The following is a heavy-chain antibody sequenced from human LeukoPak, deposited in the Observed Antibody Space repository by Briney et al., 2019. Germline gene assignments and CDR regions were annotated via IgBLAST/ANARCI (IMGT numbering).Heavy chain of an antibody. CDR1: GYTFTGYY. D-gene: IGHD3-10*01. CDR2: INPNSGGT. J-gene: IGHJ6*02. V-gene: IGHV1-2*02. Sequence: ASVKVSCKASGYTFTGYYMHWVRQAPGQGLEWMGWINPNSGGTNYAQKFRGRVTMTRDTSISTAYMELSRLRSDDTAVYYCARGDHYYGSGSYYILMDVWGQGTTVTVSS. CDR3: ARGDHYYGSGSYYILMDV.